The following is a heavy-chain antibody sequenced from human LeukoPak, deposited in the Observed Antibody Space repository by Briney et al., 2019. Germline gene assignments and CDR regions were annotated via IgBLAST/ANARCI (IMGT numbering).Heavy chain of an antibody. Sequence: SETLSLTCTVSGGSISSGGYYWSWIRQHPGKGLEWIGYIYYSGSTYYNPSLKSRVTISADTSKDQFSLKLSSVTAADTAVYYCARARSAAGNFDYWGQGTLVTVSS. CDR2: IYYSGST. V-gene: IGHV4-31*03. D-gene: IGHD6-13*01. CDR3: ARARSAAGNFDY. CDR1: GGSISSGGYY. J-gene: IGHJ4*02.